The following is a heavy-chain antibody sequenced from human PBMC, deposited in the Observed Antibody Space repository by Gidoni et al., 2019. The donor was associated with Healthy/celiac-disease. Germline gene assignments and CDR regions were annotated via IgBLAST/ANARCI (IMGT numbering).Heavy chain of an antibody. D-gene: IGHD2-8*01. CDR1: GFPFSSYA. J-gene: IGHJ4*02. Sequence: EVQLLESGGGLVQPGGSLRLSCAASGFPFSSYAMSWVRQAPGKGLEWVSAISGSGGSTYYADSVKGRFTISRDNSKNTLYLQMNSLRAEDTAVYYCAKGDIVLMVYAPISEWGQGTLVTVSS. CDR3: AKGDIVLMVYAPISE. V-gene: IGHV3-23*01. CDR2: ISGSGGST.